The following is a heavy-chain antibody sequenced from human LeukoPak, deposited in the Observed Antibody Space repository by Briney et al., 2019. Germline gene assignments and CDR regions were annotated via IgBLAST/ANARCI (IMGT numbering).Heavy chain of an antibody. Sequence: ASVKVSCKASGYTFTGYYMHWVRQAPGQGLEWMGWINPNSGGTNYAQKFQGRVTMTRDTSISTAYMELSSLRSEDTAVYYCARVGWGSYGSGSYYTFWGQGTLVTVSS. J-gene: IGHJ4*02. CDR3: ARVGWGSYGSGSYYTF. V-gene: IGHV1-2*02. CDR2: INPNSGGT. D-gene: IGHD3-10*01. CDR1: GYTFTGYY.